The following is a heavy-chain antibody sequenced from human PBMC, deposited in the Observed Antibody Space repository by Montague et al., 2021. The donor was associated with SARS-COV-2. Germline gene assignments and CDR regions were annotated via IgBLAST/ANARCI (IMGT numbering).Heavy chain of an antibody. CDR1: GGSINSDY. V-gene: IGHV4-59*01. J-gene: IGHJ5*02. D-gene: IGHD5-24*01. CDR3: ARQDRWNWFDP. Sequence: SETLSLTCTVSGGSINSDYWSWIRQPPGKGLEWIGYISYRGSTNYNPSLKSPVTISVDTSKNQFSLKLISVTAADTAVYYCARQDRWNWFDPWGQGILVTGTS. CDR2: ISYRGST.